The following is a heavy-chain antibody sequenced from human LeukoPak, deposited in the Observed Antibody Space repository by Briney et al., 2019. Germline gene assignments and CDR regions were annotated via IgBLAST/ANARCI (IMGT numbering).Heavy chain of an antibody. CDR1: GFTFDDYA. CDR3: AKDLKTGYSSSWSDAFDI. CDR2: ISWNSGTI. J-gene: IGHJ3*02. D-gene: IGHD6-13*01. V-gene: IGHV3-9*01. Sequence: GGSLRLSCAASGFTFDDYAMHWVRQAPGKGLEWVSGISWNSGTITYADSMRGRFTISRDNAKNSLYLQMNSLRAEDTALYYYAKDLKTGYSSSWSDAFDIWGQGTMVTVSS.